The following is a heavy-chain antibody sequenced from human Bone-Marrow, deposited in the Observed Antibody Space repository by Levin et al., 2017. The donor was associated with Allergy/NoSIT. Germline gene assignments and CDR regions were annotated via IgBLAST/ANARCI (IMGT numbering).Heavy chain of an antibody. J-gene: IGHJ6*02. D-gene: IGHD1-26*01. CDR1: GGSITSSSYF. CDR3: IREVGGTDDYYYAMDV. Sequence: SETLSLTCSVSGGSITSSSYFWAWIRQPPGKGLEWIGNIYHSGTTSYNPSLKSRVTISVDTSQNNFTLKVRSVTAADTAVYYCIREVGGTDDYYYAMDVWGQGTTVTVSS. V-gene: IGHV4-39*02. CDR2: IYHSGTT.